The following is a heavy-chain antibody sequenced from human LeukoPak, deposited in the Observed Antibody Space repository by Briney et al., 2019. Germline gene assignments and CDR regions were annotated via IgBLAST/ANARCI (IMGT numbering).Heavy chain of an antibody. CDR1: GFTFSSYA. CDR3: AKGDYYDTSGSYYKTHYYYGVDV. Sequence: GGSLRLSCAASGFTFSSYAMRWVRQAPGKGLEWVSDISGSGDSTHYVDSVKGRFTISRDNSKNTLYLQMNSLRAEDTAVYYCAKGDYYDTSGSYYKTHYYYGVDVWAKGPRSPSP. V-gene: IGHV3-23*01. J-gene: IGHJ6*02. CDR2: ISGSGDST. D-gene: IGHD3-22*01.